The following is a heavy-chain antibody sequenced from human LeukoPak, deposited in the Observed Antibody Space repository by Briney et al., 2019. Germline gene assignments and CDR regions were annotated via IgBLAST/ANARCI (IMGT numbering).Heavy chain of an antibody. V-gene: IGHV3-23*01. CDR3: AKAGHYYDSSGYYYYFDY. J-gene: IGHJ4*02. D-gene: IGHD3-22*01. Sequence: PGGSLRLSCTASGFTFNIYAMGWARQAPGKGPEWVSVITSSGTKTYYADSVKGRFTISRDNSKKTLYLQMSSLRADDTAVYYCAKAGHYYDSSGYYYYFDYWGQGTLVTVSS. CDR2: ITSSGTKT. CDR1: GFTFNIYA.